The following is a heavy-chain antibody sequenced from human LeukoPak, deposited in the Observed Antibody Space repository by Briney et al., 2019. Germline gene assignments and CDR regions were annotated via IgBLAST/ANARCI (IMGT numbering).Heavy chain of an antibody. J-gene: IGHJ3*02. V-gene: IGHV4-4*07. D-gene: IGHD4-17*01. CDR2: IYTSGST. CDR3: ARDLVTVTKGFDI. Sequence: PSETLSLTCTVSGGSNSSYYWSWIRQPAGKGLEWIGRIYTSGSTNYNPSLKSRVTMSVDTSKNQLSLKLSSVTAADTAVYYCARDLVTVTKGFDIWGQGTMVSVSS. CDR1: GGSNSSYY.